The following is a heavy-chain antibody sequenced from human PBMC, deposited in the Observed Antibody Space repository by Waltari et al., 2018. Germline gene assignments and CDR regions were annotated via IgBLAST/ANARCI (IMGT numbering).Heavy chain of an antibody. D-gene: IGHD6-13*01. Sequence: QVQLVQSGAEVKKPGASVKVSCKVSGYTLTELSMHWVRQAPGTGLEWMGGFDPEDGETIYAQKFQGRVTMTEDTSTDTAYMELSSLRSEDTAVYYCARWALEQQLVYYYYGMDVWGQGTTVTVSS. V-gene: IGHV1-24*01. CDR2: FDPEDGET. CDR3: ARWALEQQLVYYYYGMDV. J-gene: IGHJ6*02. CDR1: GYTLTELS.